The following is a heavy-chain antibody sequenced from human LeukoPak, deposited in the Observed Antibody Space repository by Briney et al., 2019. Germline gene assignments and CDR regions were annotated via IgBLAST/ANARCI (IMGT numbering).Heavy chain of an antibody. D-gene: IGHD5-18*01. V-gene: IGHV3-74*01. Sequence: GGSLRLSCAASGFTFSGYWMHWVRQAPGKGLVWVSRINNDGSSTRYADSVQGRFTISRDNAKNTLYLQMNSLRAEDTAVYYCASLSDTAMVRLDYWGQGNLVTVSS. CDR1: GFTFSGYW. J-gene: IGHJ4*02. CDR3: ASLSDTAMVRLDY. CDR2: INNDGSST.